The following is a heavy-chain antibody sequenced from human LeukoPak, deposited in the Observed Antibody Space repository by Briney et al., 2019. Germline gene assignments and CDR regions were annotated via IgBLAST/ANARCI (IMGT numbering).Heavy chain of an antibody. D-gene: IGHD2-21*01. CDR1: GYTFTSYG. CDR2: ISAYNGNT. CDR3: ATTPPRCGGDCYDAFDI. Sequence: ASVKVSCKASGYTFTSYGISWVRQAPGQGLEWMGWISAYNGNTNYAQKLQGRVTMTTDTSTSTAYMELRSLRSDDTAVYYCATTPPRCGGDCYDAFDIWGQGTMVTVSS. V-gene: IGHV1-18*01. J-gene: IGHJ3*02.